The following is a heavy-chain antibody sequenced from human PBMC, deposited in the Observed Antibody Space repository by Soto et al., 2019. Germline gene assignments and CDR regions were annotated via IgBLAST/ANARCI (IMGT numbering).Heavy chain of an antibody. CDR2: IYWDDDK. J-gene: IGHJ3*02. D-gene: IGHD6-19*01. Sequence: SGPTQVNPTQTLTLTCTFSGFSLSTSGGGVGWIRQPQGKAREWLALIYWDDDKRYSPSLKSRLTITKDTSKNQVVLTMSNMDPVDTATYCGAHAAVADDAFDIWGQGTMVTVSS. V-gene: IGHV2-5*02. CDR1: GFSLSTSGGG. CDR3: AHAAVADDAFDI.